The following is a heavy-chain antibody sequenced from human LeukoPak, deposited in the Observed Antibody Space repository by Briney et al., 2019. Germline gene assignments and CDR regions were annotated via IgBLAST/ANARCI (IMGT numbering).Heavy chain of an antibody. J-gene: IGHJ4*02. D-gene: IGHD3-10*02. V-gene: IGHV3-15*01. CDR2: IKSKVDGTTT. Sequence: GGSLRLSCAASGSTFSSYAMSWVRQAPGKGLEWVGRIKSKVDGTTTDYAAPVKGRFTISRDDSKNMFYLQMNSLKSEDTAVYYCNTEDMFHWGQGTLVTVSS. CDR3: NTEDMFH. CDR1: GSTFSSYA.